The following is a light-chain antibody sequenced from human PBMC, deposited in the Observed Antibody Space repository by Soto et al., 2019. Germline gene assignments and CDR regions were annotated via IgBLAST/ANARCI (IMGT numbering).Light chain of an antibody. Sequence: DIQMTQSPSSLSASVGDRVTITCRASQSIADYLYWYHHQPGKAPKLLIYSTSTLQTDVPSRFSGSGSGTDFTLTINSLQPEDFGTYYCQQSYNFPRTFGQGTKVDIK. V-gene: IGKV1-39*01. J-gene: IGKJ1*01. CDR3: QQSYNFPRT. CDR1: QSIADY. CDR2: STS.